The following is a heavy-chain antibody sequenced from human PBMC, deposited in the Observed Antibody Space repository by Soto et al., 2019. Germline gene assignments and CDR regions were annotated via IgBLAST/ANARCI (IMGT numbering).Heavy chain of an antibody. CDR2: IWNDGSNE. Sequence: PGGSLRLSCAASGFTFNSYAMHWVRQAPGKGLDWVAVIWNDGSNEYYSASVKGRLTISRDNSNNTLYLQMNTLRAEDTAMYYCMRCHGQRIGEFDHWGQGTLVTVSS. D-gene: IGHD1-1*01. V-gene: IGHV3-33*01. CDR1: GFTFNSYA. CDR3: MRCHGQRIGEFDH. J-gene: IGHJ4*02.